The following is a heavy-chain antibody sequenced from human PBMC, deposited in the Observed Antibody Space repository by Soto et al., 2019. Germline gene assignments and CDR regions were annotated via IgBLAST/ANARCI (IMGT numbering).Heavy chain of an antibody. CDR1: GGTFSSYA. CDR3: ALGARIQLCCWAY. V-gene: IGHV1-69*01. J-gene: IGHJ4*02. CDR2: IIPIFGTA. Sequence: QVQLVQSGAEVKKPGSSVKVSCKASGGTFSSYAISWVRQAQGHGLEWMGGIIPIFGTANYAQKFQGRGTITADESTSTAYVELSILRSEDTAVDYCALGARIQLCCWAYWGQGTLVTVSS. D-gene: IGHD5-18*01.